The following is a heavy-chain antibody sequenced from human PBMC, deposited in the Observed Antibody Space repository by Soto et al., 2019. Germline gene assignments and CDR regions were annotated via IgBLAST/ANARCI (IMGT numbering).Heavy chain of an antibody. CDR2: ISFDGSNT. V-gene: IGHV3-30-3*01. CDR3: ARDRLPVIRDRTGTGLNIFDY. Sequence: GGSLRLSCAASGFTFSSYSIHWVRQAPGKGLEWVALISFDGSNTYFADSVKGRFILPRDNSNDTLSLQMNSLRPEDTAVYFCARDRLPVIRDRTGTGLNIFDYWGQGTMVTVYS. J-gene: IGHJ4*02. D-gene: IGHD1-7*01. CDR1: GFTFSSYS.